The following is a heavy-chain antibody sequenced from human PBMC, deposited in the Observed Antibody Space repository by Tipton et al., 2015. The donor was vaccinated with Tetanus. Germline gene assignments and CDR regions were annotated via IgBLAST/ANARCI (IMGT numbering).Heavy chain of an antibody. J-gene: IGHJ4*02. Sequence: TLSLTCTVSGGSISSGGYYWSWIRQHPGKGLEWIGYIYYSGSTYYNPSLKSRVTISVDTSKNQFSLKLSSVTAGDPAVYYCARDQASGRGGGFDYWGQGTLVTVSS. CDR2: IYYSGST. V-gene: IGHV4-31*03. CDR1: GGSISSGGYY. CDR3: ARDQASGRGGGFDY. D-gene: IGHD1-26*01.